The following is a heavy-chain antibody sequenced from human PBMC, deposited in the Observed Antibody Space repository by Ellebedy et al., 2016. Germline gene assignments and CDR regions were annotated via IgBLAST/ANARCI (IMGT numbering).Heavy chain of an antibody. V-gene: IGHV4-59*01. CDR3: ARTYYDFWSGFSAPYYFDY. CDR1: GGSIGNYF. D-gene: IGHD3-3*01. CDR2: IYHSGNP. Sequence: SETLSLTCAVSGGSIGNYFWSWIRQAPGKGLEWIAYIYHSGNPKYNPSLKSRVTISVDTSKNQFSLKLSSVTAADTAVYYCARTYYDFWSGFSAPYYFDYWGQGTLVTVSS. J-gene: IGHJ4*02.